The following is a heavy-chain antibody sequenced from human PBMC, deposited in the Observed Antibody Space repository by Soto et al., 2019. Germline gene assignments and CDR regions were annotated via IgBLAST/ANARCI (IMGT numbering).Heavy chain of an antibody. CDR3: VKDIEPGGAAY. Sequence: GGSLRLSCAASGFTSDDHGMHWVRQAPGKGLEWVSGLIWNNGNTGYADSVKGRFTISRDNAKNSLYLQMNSLRVEDTAFYYCVKDIEPGGAAYWGQGTLVTVSS. CDR2: LIWNNGNT. J-gene: IGHJ4*02. D-gene: IGHD3-16*01. V-gene: IGHV3-9*02. CDR1: GFTSDDHG.